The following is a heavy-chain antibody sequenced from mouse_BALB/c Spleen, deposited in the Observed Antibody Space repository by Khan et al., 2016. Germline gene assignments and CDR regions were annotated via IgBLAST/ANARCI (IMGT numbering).Heavy chain of an antibody. CDR1: GLDFSSYW. J-gene: IGHJ2*01. V-gene: IGHV4-1*02. CDR2: INPDTIPI. CDR3: ARGHCAPGSLDY. Sequence: EVQLHESGGGLVQPGGSLPLSCAASGLDFSSYWISWVRQAPGEGLEWSGEINPDTIPIDYTPSLKDKFIISSDNAKNPMYRQMSKVRAEDPALYYCARGHCAPGSLDYWRPATTLTVSS.